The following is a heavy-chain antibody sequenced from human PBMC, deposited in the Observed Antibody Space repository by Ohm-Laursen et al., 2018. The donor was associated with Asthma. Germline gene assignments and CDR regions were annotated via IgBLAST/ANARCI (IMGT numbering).Heavy chain of an antibody. J-gene: IGHJ4*02. CDR3: ARVSRWELLPDY. D-gene: IGHD1-26*01. V-gene: IGHV4-31*03. Sequence: TLSLTCTVSGGSISSGGYYWSWIRQHPGKGLEWIGYIYYSGSTYYNPSLKSRVTISVDTSKNQFSLKLSSVTAADTAVYYCARVSRWELLPDYWGQGTLVTVSS. CDR1: GGSISSGGYY. CDR2: IYYSGST.